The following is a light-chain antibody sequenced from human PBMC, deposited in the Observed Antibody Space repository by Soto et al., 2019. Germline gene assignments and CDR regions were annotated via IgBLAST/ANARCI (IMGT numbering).Light chain of an antibody. J-gene: IGKJ1*01. CDR3: QQYGNSPTWT. Sequence: DIQMTLSPSTLSGSVGDRVTITCRASQTISSWLAWYQQKPGKAPKLLIYKASTLKSGVPSRFSGSGSGTEFTLTISRLEPEDFAVYYCQQYGNSPTWTFGQGTKVDIK. CDR1: QTISSW. V-gene: IGKV1-5*03. CDR2: KAS.